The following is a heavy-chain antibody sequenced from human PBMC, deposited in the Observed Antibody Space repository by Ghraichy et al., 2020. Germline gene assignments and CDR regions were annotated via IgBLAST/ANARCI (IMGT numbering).Heavy chain of an antibody. D-gene: IGHD2-8*01. CDR1: GYSISTGHW. J-gene: IGHJ6*03. Sequence: SETLSLTCAVSGYSISTGHWWSWVRQPPGKGLGWIGEILHSGNTNCNPSLKSRFTISVDKSKNQFSLKLSSVTAADTAVYYCARNGDYCMDVWGKGTTVTVSS. CDR3: ARNGDYCMDV. V-gene: IGHV4-4*02. CDR2: ILHSGNT.